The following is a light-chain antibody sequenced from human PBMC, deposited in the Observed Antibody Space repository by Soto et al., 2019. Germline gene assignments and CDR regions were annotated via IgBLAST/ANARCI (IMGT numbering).Light chain of an antibody. CDR1: KSKNGKSY. CDR2: ENA. Sequence: QSVLTQPPSVSAGPGQKVTISCSGSKSKNGKSYVYWYQQFPGAAPKLLMYENAKRASGIPDRFSGSKSGAAATLAITGIQTGDEADYYCGTWDSGLSGFVFGTGTKVTVL. CDR3: GTWDSGLSGFV. J-gene: IGLJ1*01. V-gene: IGLV1-51*02.